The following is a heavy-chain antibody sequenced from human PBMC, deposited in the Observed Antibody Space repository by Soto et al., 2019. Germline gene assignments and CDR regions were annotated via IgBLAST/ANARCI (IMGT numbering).Heavy chain of an antibody. V-gene: IGHV4-31*03. Sequence: SETLSLTCTVSGGSISSGGYYWSWIRQHPGKGLEWIGYIYYSGSTYYNPSLKSRVTISVDTSKNQFSLKLSSVTAADTAVYYCARFPPGNYWVWFDPWGQGTLVTVSS. J-gene: IGHJ5*02. CDR3: ARFPPGNYWVWFDP. CDR2: IYYSGST. D-gene: IGHD4-4*01. CDR1: GGSISSGGYY.